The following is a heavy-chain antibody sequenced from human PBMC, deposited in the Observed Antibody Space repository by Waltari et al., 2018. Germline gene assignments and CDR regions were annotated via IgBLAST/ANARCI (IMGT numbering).Heavy chain of an antibody. D-gene: IGHD3-22*01. V-gene: IGHV5-51*01. CDR2: IYPGDAET. CDR1: GYSFTSYW. CDR3: ARRPMDYYDSNDAFDI. Sequence: EVQLVQSGAEVKKPGESLKISCKGSGYSFTSYWIGWVRQMPGKGLEWMGIIYPGDAETGYSPSFQGQVTISADKSISTAYLQWSSLKASDTAMYYCARRPMDYYDSNDAFDIWGQGTMVTVSS. J-gene: IGHJ3*02.